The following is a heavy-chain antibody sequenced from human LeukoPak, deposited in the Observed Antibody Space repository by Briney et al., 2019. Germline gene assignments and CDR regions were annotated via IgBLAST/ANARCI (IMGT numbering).Heavy chain of an antibody. J-gene: IGHJ4*02. CDR1: GGSFSGYY. Sequence: SETLSLTCAVYGGSFSGYYWSWIRQPPGKGLEWIGEITHSGSTNYNPSLESRVTISLDTSKTQFSLKLTSVTAADTAVYYCARDNDSRDPPHFDYWGQGTLVTVSS. CDR3: ARDNDSRDPPHFDY. D-gene: IGHD3-16*01. CDR2: ITHSGST. V-gene: IGHV4-34*01.